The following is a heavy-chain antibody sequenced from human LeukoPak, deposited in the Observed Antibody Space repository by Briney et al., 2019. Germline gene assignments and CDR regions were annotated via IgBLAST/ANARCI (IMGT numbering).Heavy chain of an antibody. D-gene: IGHD1-26*01. CDR2: INPNSGGT. J-gene: IGHJ6*03. Sequence: ASVKVSCEASGYTFTGYYMHWVRQAPGQGLEWMGWINPNSGGTNYAQKFQGRVTMTRDTSISTAYMELSRLRSDDTAVYYCARGADTNYYYYYYMDVWGKGTTVTVSS. V-gene: IGHV1-2*02. CDR1: GYTFTGYY. CDR3: ARGADTNYYYYYYMDV.